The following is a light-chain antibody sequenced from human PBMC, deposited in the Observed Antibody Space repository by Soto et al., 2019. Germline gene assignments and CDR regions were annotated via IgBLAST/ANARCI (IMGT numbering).Light chain of an antibody. Sequence: EIVLTQSPATLSLSPGERATLSCRASQSVTTYLAWYQQKPGQAPRLLIYDASNRATGIPARFSGSGSGTDFTLTISSLEPEDSAVYYCHQRSNWPPWTFGQGTKVDIK. CDR1: QSVTTY. J-gene: IGKJ1*01. V-gene: IGKV3-11*01. CDR2: DAS. CDR3: HQRSNWPPWT.